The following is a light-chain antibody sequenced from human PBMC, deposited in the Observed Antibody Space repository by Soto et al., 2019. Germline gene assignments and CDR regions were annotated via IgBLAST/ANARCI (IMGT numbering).Light chain of an antibody. CDR1: TSDIDNYDS. Sequence: QSVLTQPPSVSGSPGQSVTISCTGTTSDIDNYDSVSWYQQAPGTAPKLIIYDVNNRPSVAPDRFSGSTSGNTASLTISRHPAEDENDYCGSLYTSQGSLIFGPGTKLTVL. CDR3: SLYTSQGSLI. J-gene: IGLJ1*01. CDR2: DVN. V-gene: IGLV2-18*01.